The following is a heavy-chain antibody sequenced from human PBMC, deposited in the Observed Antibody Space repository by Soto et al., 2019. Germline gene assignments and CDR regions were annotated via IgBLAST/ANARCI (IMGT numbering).Heavy chain of an antibody. CDR1: GYTFTGYY. V-gene: IGHV1-2*02. D-gene: IGHD3-22*01. Sequence: ASVKVSCKASGYTFTGYYMHWVRQAPGQGLEWMGWINPNSGGTNYAQKFQGRVTMTRDTSISTAYMELSRLRSDDTAVYYCARLYYYDSSGSGYWGQGTLVTVS. CDR3: ARLYYYDSSGSGY. CDR2: INPNSGGT. J-gene: IGHJ4*02.